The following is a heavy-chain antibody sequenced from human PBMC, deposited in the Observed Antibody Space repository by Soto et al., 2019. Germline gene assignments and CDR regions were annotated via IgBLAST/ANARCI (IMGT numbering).Heavy chain of an antibody. Sequence: EVQLLESGGGLVHPGGSLRLACAASGFTFSSYAMSWVLQAPGKGLEWVSAISGSGGSTYYADSGKGRFTISRDNSKNTLYLQMKSLRAEDTAVYYCAKGKGSSWYFLFDYWGQGTLVTVSS. CDR3: AKGKGSSWYFLFDY. CDR1: GFTFSSYA. V-gene: IGHV3-23*01. CDR2: ISGSGGST. D-gene: IGHD6-13*01. J-gene: IGHJ4*02.